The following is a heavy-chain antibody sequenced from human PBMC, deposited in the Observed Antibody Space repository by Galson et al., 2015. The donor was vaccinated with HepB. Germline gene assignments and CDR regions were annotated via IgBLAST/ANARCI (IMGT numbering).Heavy chain of an antibody. CDR2: IIPILGIA. CDR1: GGTFSSYT. V-gene: IGHV1-69*02. CDR3: ACTKWFGELLGVRFDY. Sequence: SVKVSCKASGGTFSSYTISWVRQAPGQGLEWMGRIIPILGIANYAQKFQGRVTITADKSTSTAYMELSSLRSEDTAVYYCACTKWFGELLGVRFDYWGQGTLVTVSS. D-gene: IGHD3-10*01. J-gene: IGHJ4*02.